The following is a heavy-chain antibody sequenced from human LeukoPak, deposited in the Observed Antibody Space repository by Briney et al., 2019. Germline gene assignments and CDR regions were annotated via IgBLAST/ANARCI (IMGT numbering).Heavy chain of an antibody. J-gene: IGHJ4*02. CDR2: INQDGSEK. D-gene: IGHD3-22*01. CDR1: QFTFSSYW. CDR3: ARDKSVYYDTSGSRFDY. V-gene: IGHV3-7*01. Sequence: GGSLRLSCAASQFTFSSYWMSWVRQAPGKGLEWVANINQDGSEKYYVDSVKGRFTISRDDAKNSLYLQMNSLRAEDTAVYYCARDKSVYYDTSGSRFDYWGQGTLVTVSS.